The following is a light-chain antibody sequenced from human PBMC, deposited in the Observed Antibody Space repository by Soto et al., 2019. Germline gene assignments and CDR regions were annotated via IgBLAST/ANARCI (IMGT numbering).Light chain of an antibody. Sequence: QSALTQPRSVSGSPGQSVTISCTGTGSDIGAYNYISWYQQHPGKAPKLLIYDVSRRPSGVPDRFSGSKSGNTASLTISGLQAEDEADYYCCSHADSYSGVFGAGTKLTVL. V-gene: IGLV2-11*01. CDR1: GSDIGAYNY. CDR3: CSHADSYSGV. CDR2: DVS. J-gene: IGLJ3*02.